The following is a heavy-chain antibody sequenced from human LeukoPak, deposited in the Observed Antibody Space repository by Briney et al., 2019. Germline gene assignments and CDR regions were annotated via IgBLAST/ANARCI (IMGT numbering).Heavy chain of an antibody. D-gene: IGHD2-15*01. J-gene: IGHJ6*02. CDR1: GYSFTSYW. V-gene: IGHV5-51*01. Sequence: GESLKISCKGSGYSFTSYWIGWVRQMPGKGLEWMGIIYPGDSDTRYSPSFQGQVTISADKSISTAYLQWSSLKASDTAMYYCARRQKVVVAATNYYGMDVWGQGTTVTVSS. CDR2: IYPGDSDT. CDR3: ARRQKVVVAATNYYGMDV.